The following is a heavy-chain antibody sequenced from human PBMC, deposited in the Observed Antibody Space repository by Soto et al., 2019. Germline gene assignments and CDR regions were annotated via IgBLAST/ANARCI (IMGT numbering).Heavy chain of an antibody. V-gene: IGHV1-69*02. D-gene: IGHD2-15*01. CDR3: ASANCSGGSCYSVESYYYYYMDV. Sequence: SVKVSCKASGGTFSSYTISWVRQAPGQGLEWMGRIIPILGIANYAQKFQGRVTITADKSTSTAYMELSSLRSEDTAVYYCASANCSGGSCYSVESYYYYYMDVWGKGTTVTVSS. J-gene: IGHJ6*03. CDR2: IIPILGIA. CDR1: GGTFSSYT.